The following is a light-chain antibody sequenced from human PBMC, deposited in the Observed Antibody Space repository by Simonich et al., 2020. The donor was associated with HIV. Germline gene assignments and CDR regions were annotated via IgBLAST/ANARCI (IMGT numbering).Light chain of an antibody. Sequence: DIVMTQTPLSLSVTPGQPASISCKSSQSLLHSDGKTYLYWYLQKPGQSPQLLIYEVSNLFSGVPDRFSGSGSGTDFTLKISRVEAEDVGVYYCMQNIQLPPTFGPGTKVDIK. CDR3: MQNIQLPPT. V-gene: IGKV2D-29*02. CDR2: EVS. J-gene: IGKJ3*01. CDR1: QSLLHSDGKTY.